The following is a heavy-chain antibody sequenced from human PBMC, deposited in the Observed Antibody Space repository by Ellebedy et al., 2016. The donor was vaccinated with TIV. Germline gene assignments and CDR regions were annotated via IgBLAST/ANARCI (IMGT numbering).Heavy chain of an antibody. CDR2: IKKDGSEK. CDR3: ARGTWTRGS. Sequence: PGGSLRLSCAASGFTFSDYWMSWVRQAPGKGLEWVANIKKDGSEKYYVDSVKGRFTISRDNAKNSLYLQMNSLRADDTAVYYCARGTWTRGSWGQGTLVTVSS. D-gene: IGHD3/OR15-3a*01. CDR1: GFTFSDYW. J-gene: IGHJ5*02. V-gene: IGHV3-7*03.